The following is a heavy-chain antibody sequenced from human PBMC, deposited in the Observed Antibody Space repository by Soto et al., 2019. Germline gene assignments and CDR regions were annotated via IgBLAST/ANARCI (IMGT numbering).Heavy chain of an antibody. CDR2: IYSGGGT. CDR1: GFTVSSNY. V-gene: IGHV3-66*01. Sequence: EVQLVESGGGLVQPGGSLRLSCAASGFTVSSNYMSWVRQAPGKGLEWVSVIYSGGGTYYADSVKGRFTISRDNSKNTLYLEMSSVRAEDTAVYYCARDPVGATTEYFQHWGQGTLVTVSS. CDR3: ARDPVGATTEYFQH. D-gene: IGHD1-26*01. J-gene: IGHJ1*01.